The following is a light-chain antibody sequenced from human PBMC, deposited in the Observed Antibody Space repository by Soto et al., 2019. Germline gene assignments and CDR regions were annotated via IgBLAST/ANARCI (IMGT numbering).Light chain of an antibody. CDR3: CSYTTSNTRQIV. CDR1: RRNVGGYNY. J-gene: IGLJ1*01. V-gene: IGLV2-14*01. Sequence: QSALTQPASVSGSPGRWIPIPSTGPRRNVGGYNYVSWYQQHPGKAPKFMIYDVSNRPSGVSNRFSGSKSGNTASLTISGLQAEDEADYYCCSYTTSNTRQIVFGTGTKLTVL. CDR2: DVS.